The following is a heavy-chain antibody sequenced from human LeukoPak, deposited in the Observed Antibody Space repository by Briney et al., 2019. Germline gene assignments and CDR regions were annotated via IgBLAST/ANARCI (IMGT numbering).Heavy chain of an antibody. Sequence: ASVKVSCRASGYTFTTDYSMNWVRQAPGQGLEWMGWIDTNTGNPTYAQGFTGRFVFSVDTSVSTAYLQISSLKAEDTAVYYCARDGYGDDAFDLWGQGTVVTVSS. CDR1: GYTFTTDYS. D-gene: IGHD4-17*01. J-gene: IGHJ3*01. CDR3: ARDGYGDDAFDL. V-gene: IGHV7-4-1*02. CDR2: IDTNTGNP.